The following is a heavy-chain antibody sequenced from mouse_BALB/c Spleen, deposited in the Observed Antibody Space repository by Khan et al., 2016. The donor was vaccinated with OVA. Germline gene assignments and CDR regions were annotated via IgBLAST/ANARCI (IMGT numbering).Heavy chain of an antibody. CDR2: ISSGGST. V-gene: IGHV5-6-5*01. CDR3: EREANGTDEYYFDY. D-gene: IGHD3-2*02. J-gene: IGHJ2*01. Sequence: EVELVESGGGSVKPGGSLKLSCVVSGFTFSSYVMSWVRQTPEKRLEWVASISSGGSTYYPDSVKGRFTISRDNVRNIVYLQMSSLRSEDMAMYXCEREANGTDEYYFDYGGKGTTLTVSS. CDR1: GFTFSSYV.